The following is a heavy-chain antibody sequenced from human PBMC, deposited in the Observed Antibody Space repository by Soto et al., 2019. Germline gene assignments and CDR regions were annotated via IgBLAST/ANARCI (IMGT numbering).Heavy chain of an antibody. Sequence: QVQLVQSGAEVKKPGASVKVSCKTSGYTFSSYGIVWVRQAPGQGLEWMGWISTYNVDTKYADKFQGRLTMSSDTSTTTAFMELRRLRSDDMAVYYCVRGGFAYGYLDYWGQGTLVTVSS. J-gene: IGHJ4*02. CDR1: GYTFSSYG. CDR3: VRGGFAYGYLDY. V-gene: IGHV1-18*03. D-gene: IGHD5-18*01. CDR2: ISTYNVDT.